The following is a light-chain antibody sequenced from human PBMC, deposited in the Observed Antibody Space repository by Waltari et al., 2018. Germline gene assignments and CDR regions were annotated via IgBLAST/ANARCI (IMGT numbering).Light chain of an antibody. CDR2: EDP. CDR1: RSNIGNNY. V-gene: IGLV1-51*02. CDR3: GTWDSSLSGAV. Sequence: QSVLTQPPSVSAAPGQRVTISCSGGRSNIGNNYVSWYRQFPGTAPKILIYEDPGLPSGLAGRFSGSKSGPSATLDITGLQAGDEADYYCGTWDSSLSGAVFGGGTHLTVL. J-gene: IGLJ7*01.